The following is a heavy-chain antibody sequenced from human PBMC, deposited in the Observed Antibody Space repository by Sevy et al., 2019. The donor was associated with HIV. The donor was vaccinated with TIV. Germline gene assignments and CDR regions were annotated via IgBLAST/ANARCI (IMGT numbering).Heavy chain of an antibody. CDR1: GYTFTNYY. CDR3: VLEAGFTFAQGVIRGFDY. CDR2: INPSGGST. V-gene: IGHV1-46*01. J-gene: IGHJ4*02. D-gene: IGHD3-10*01. Sequence: ASVKVSCKASGYTFTNYYMHWVRQAPGQGLEWMGIINPSGGSTSYAQKFQGRVTMTRDTSTSTVYMELSSLRSEDTAVYYCVLEAGFTFAQGVIRGFDYWGQGTLVTVSS.